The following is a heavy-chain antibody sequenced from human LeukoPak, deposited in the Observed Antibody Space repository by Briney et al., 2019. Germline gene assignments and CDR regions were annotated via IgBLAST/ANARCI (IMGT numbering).Heavy chain of an antibody. V-gene: IGHV1-69*06. J-gene: IGHJ4*02. Sequence: ASVKVSCKASGGTFSSYAISWVRQAPGQGLEWMGGIIPIFGTANYAQKFQGRVTITADKSTSTAYMELSSLRSEDTAVYYCARARRRITMIVVVISSGPYDYWGQGTLVTVSS. CDR3: ARARRRITMIVVVISSGPYDY. CDR1: GGTFSSYA. CDR2: IIPIFGTA. D-gene: IGHD3-22*01.